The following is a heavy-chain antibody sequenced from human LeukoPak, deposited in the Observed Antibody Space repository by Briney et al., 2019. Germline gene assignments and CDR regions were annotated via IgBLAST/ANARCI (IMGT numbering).Heavy chain of an antibody. CDR3: ARVDFWSGYYDY. D-gene: IGHD3-3*01. Sequence: PSETLSLTCTVSDGSISSGDYYWSWIRQPPGKGLEWIGYIYYSGSTYYNPSLKSRVTISVDTSKNQFSLKLSSVTAADTAVYYCARVDFWSGYYDYWGQGTLVTVSS. V-gene: IGHV4-30-4*01. J-gene: IGHJ4*02. CDR1: DGSISSGDYY. CDR2: IYYSGST.